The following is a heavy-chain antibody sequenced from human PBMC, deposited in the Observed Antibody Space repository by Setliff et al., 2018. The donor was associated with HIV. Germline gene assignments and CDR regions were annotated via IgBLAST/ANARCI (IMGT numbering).Heavy chain of an antibody. J-gene: IGHJ4*02. V-gene: IGHV4-39*01. CDR3: ARHQSGYNFSPFDN. CDR2: INHRGRT. Sequence: SETLSLTCSVSGGSINRGTYYWTWIRQPPGKGLEWIGEINHRGRTNYNPSLKSRVTISVDTSKNQFSLKLTSVTAADTAVYYCARHQSGYNFSPFDNWGLGSLVTVSS. CDR1: GGSINRGTYY. D-gene: IGHD5-12*01.